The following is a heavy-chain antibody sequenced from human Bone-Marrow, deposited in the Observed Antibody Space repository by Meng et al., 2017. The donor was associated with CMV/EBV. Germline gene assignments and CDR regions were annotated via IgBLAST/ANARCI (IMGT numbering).Heavy chain of an antibody. D-gene: IGHD1-26*01. CDR1: GFTFSSYA. V-gene: IGHV3-23*01. Sequence: GESLKISCAASGFTFSSYAMSWVRQAPGKGLEWVSAISGSGGSTYYADSVKGRFTISRDNAKNSLYLQMNSLRAEDTAVYYCARVRPWGAFDHWGQGSLVTVPS. CDR3: ARVRPWGAFDH. J-gene: IGHJ4*02. CDR2: ISGSGGST.